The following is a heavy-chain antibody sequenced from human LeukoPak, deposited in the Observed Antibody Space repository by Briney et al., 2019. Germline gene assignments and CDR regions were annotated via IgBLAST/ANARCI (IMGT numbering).Heavy chain of an antibody. CDR3: ARSPMWYDSSGYPHGDFDY. V-gene: IGHV1-2*04. CDR2: INPNSGGT. Sequence: ASVEVSCKASGYTFTGYYMHWVRQAPGQGLEWMGWINPNSGGTNYAQKFQGWVTMTRVTSISTAYMELSRLRSDDTAVYYCARSPMWYDSSGYPHGDFDYWGQGTLVTVSS. D-gene: IGHD3-22*01. CDR1: GYTFTGYY. J-gene: IGHJ4*02.